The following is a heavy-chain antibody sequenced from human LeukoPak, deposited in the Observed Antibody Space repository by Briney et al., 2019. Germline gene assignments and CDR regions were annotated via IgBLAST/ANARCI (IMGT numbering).Heavy chain of an antibody. CDR3: ARPYYYGSGSYHKGRHAFDI. V-gene: IGHV4-34*01. CDR2: INHSGST. J-gene: IGHJ3*02. Sequence: PSETLSLTCAVYGGSFSGYYWSWIRQPPGKGLEWIGEINHSGSTNYNPSLKSRVTISVDTSKNQFSLKLSSVTAADTAVYYCARPYYYGSGSYHKGRHAFDIWGQGTMVTVSS. CDR1: GGSFSGYY. D-gene: IGHD3-10*01.